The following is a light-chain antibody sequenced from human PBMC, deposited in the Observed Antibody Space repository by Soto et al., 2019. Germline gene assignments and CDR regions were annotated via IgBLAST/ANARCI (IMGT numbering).Light chain of an antibody. CDR2: EVT. CDR3: SSYTRNTTPVV. V-gene: IGLV2-14*01. Sequence: QSVLTQPASVSGSPGQSITISCTGTRGDIGGYNYVSWYQQHPGKAPKLLISEVTNRPSGVSNRFSGSKSGNTASLTISGLLAEDEADYYCSSYTRNTTPVVFGGGTKLTV. CDR1: RGDIGGYNY. J-gene: IGLJ2*01.